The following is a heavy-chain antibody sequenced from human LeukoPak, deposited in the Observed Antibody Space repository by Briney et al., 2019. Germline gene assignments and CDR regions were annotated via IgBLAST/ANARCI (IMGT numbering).Heavy chain of an antibody. CDR1: GFTFSSYE. V-gene: IGHV3-48*03. J-gene: IGHJ4*02. CDR2: ISSSGSTI. Sequence: LGGSLRLSCAASGFTFSSYEMNWVRQAPGKGLEWVSYISSSGSTIYYADSVKGRFTISRDNAKNSLYLQMNSLRAEDTAVYYCARAAIAAAGGIDYWGQGTLVTVSS. CDR3: ARAAIAAAGGIDY. D-gene: IGHD6-13*01.